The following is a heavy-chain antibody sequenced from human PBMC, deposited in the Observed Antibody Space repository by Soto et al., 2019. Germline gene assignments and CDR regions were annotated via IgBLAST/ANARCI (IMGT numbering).Heavy chain of an antibody. CDR1: GGSISSSSYY. CDR3: ARRDPERWDNWFDP. CDR2: IYYSGST. V-gene: IGHV4-39*01. D-gene: IGHD1-1*01. J-gene: IGHJ5*02. Sequence: QLQLQESGPGLVKPSETLSLTCTVSGGSISSSSYYWGWIRQPPGKGLEWIGSIYYSGSTYYNPSLKSRVTISVDTSKNQFSLKLSSVTAADTAVYYCARRDPERWDNWFDPWGLGTLVTVSS.